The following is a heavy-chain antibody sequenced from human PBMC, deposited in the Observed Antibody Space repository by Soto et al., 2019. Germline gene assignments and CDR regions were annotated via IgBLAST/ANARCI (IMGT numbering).Heavy chain of an antibody. CDR2: INPNSGDT. V-gene: IGHV1-2*02. J-gene: IGHJ6*02. CDR1: GYTFTVHS. CDR3: ARLTTLYYYALDV. Sequence: ASVKVSCKASGYTFTVHSMHWVRQAPGQGLEWMGWINPNSGDTNYAQTFQGRVTMTWDTSISTAYMDLSRLRSDDTAVYYCARLTTLYYYALDVWGQGTAVTVSS. D-gene: IGHD4-17*01.